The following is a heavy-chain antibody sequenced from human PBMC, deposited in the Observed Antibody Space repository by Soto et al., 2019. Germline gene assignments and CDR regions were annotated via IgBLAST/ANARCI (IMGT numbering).Heavy chain of an antibody. Sequence: GGSLRLSCAASGFTVSSYWMSWVRQAPGKGLEWVANIKGDGTEKYYVDSVKGRFTISRDNAKTSLYLQMNSLRDEDTAVYYCASVGWSCYCDWRDYFSNWGQGTLVPVSS. CDR2: IKGDGTEK. CDR1: GFTVSSYW. D-gene: IGHD2-21*02. V-gene: IGHV3-7*01. J-gene: IGHJ4*01. CDR3: ASVGWSCYCDWRDYFSN.